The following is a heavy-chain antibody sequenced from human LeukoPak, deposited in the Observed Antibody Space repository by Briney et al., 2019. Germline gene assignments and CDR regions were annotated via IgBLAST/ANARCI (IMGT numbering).Heavy chain of an antibody. V-gene: IGHV3-23*01. J-gene: IGHJ4*02. CDR2: ISGSGDSA. CDR3: VKHQGFVDYFPTWYTAFDY. D-gene: IGHD2-2*02. Sequence: GGSLRLSCVASGFTLSSCPMTWVRQAPGKGLEGVSSISGSGDSAHYADSLKGRFTISRDNSKKTLFMQRSSLRGEDTAIYYCVKHQGFVDYFPTWYTAFDYWGQGTPVTVSS. CDR1: GFTLSSCP.